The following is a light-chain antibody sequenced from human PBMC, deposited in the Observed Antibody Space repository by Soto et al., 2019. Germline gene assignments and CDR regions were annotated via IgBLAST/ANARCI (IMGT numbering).Light chain of an antibody. J-gene: IGLJ2*01. V-gene: IGLV2-8*01. Sequence: QSALTQPRSVSGSPGQSVTISCTGTSSDVGGYNYVSWYQQYSGKAPKLMIYEVNKRPSGVPDRFSGSKSGNTASLTVSGLQAEDEADYYCSSYGGSNNLVFGGGTKLTVL. CDR2: EVN. CDR1: SSDVGGYNY. CDR3: SSYGGSNNLV.